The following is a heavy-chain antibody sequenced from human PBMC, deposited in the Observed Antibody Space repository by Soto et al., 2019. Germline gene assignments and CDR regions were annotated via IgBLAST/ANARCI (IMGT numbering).Heavy chain of an antibody. D-gene: IGHD5-12*01. J-gene: IGHJ3*02. CDR2: ISSTSSYI. CDR3: AREAYSGYDQDDAFDI. Sequence: EVQLVESGGGLVKPGGSLRLSCAASGFTFSSYSMNWVRQAPGKGLEWVSSISSTSSYIYYADSVKGRFTISRDNAKNTLYLQMNSLRAEDTAVYYCAREAYSGYDQDDAFDIWGQGTMVTVSS. V-gene: IGHV3-21*01. CDR1: GFTFSSYS.